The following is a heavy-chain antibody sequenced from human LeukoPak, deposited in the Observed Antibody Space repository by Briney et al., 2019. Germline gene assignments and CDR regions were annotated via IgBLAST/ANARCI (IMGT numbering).Heavy chain of an antibody. CDR1: GFT. D-gene: IGHD1-14*01. CDR2: ISGSDGST. CDR3: AKVTNRYSDF. Sequence: PGGSLRLSCAASGFTMSWVRQAPGKGLEWVSAISGSDGSTYYADSVKGRFTISRDNSKNTLYLQMNSLRAEDTAVYYCAKVTNRYSDFWGQGTLVTVSS. V-gene: IGHV3-23*01. J-gene: IGHJ4*02.